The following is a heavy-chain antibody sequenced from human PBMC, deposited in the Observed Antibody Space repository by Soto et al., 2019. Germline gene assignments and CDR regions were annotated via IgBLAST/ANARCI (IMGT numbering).Heavy chain of an antibody. D-gene: IGHD5-12*01. CDR3: AKEGQSRDGYTSPLDS. V-gene: IGHV3-30*18. CDR1: GFPFRSYG. J-gene: IGHJ5*01. Sequence: QVQLVETGGGVVQPGGSLRLSCIASGFPFRSYGMHWVRQAPGKGLEWVAVTSYDGNNKYYIDSVKGRFSNSRDNFMNTVYVQMNSLGVEYTALYYCAKEGQSRDGYTSPLDSWGQGTLVIVSA. CDR2: TSYDGNNK.